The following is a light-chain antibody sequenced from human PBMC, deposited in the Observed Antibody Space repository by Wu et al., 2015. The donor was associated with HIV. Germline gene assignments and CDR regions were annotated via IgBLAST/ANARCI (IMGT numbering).Light chain of an antibody. CDR1: QSVANNF. Sequence: IVMTQSPDTLSVSPGERATLSCRASQSVANNFLAWYQQKPGQAPRLLIYGASSRGPGVPGRFSGSGSGTDFTLTFTRLEPEDFAVYYCQQYGNSPITFGQGTRLEIK. J-gene: IGKJ5*01. CDR3: QQYGNSPIT. V-gene: IGKV3-20*01. CDR2: GAS.